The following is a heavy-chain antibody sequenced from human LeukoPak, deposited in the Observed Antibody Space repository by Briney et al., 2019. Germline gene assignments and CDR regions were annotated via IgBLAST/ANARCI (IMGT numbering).Heavy chain of an antibody. Sequence: ASVKVSCKASGYTFTGYYMHWVRQAPGQGLEWMGWINPNSGGTNYAQKFQGRVTMTRDTSISTAYMELSSLRSEDTAVYYCARDPRTIAAAGTRGWFDPWGQGTLVTVSS. V-gene: IGHV1-2*02. J-gene: IGHJ5*02. CDR1: GYTFTGYY. CDR2: INPNSGGT. D-gene: IGHD6-13*01. CDR3: ARDPRTIAAAGTRGWFDP.